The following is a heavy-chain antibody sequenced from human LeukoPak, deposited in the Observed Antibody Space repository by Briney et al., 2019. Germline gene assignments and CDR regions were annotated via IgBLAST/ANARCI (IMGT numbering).Heavy chain of an antibody. CDR3: ARTPAHCSSTSCYIDY. CDR2: IYPGDSDT. J-gene: IGHJ4*02. V-gene: IGHV5-51*01. D-gene: IGHD2-2*02. CDR1: GYSFTSYW. Sequence: GESLKISCKGSGYSFTSYWIGWVRQMPGKGLEWMGIIYPGDSDTRCSPSFQGQVTISADKSISTAYLQWSSLKASDTAMYYCARTPAHCSSTSCYIDYWGQGTLVTVSS.